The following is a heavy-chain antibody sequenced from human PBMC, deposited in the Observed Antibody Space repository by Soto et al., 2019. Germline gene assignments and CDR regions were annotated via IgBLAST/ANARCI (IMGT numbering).Heavy chain of an antibody. CDR3: ARGTPTPGIDY. Sequence: EVQLVESGGGLVQPGGSLRLACVASGFTFRNYWMNWVRQAPGKGLEWVVNIGQDGSEKYYVDSVKGRFTVSRDNAKNSLYLQMDSLRAEDTAVDYSARGTPTPGIDYWGQVTLVTVCS. D-gene: IGHD1-26*01. J-gene: IGHJ4*02. V-gene: IGHV3-7*03. CDR1: GFTFRNYW. CDR2: IGQDGSEK.